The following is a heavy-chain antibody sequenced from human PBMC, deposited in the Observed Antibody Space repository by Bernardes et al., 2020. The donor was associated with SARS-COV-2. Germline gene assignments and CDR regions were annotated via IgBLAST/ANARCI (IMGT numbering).Heavy chain of an antibody. D-gene: IGHD6-13*01. V-gene: IGHV4-59*01. CDR2: IYYSGST. CDR1: GGSISSYY. J-gene: IGHJ4*02. Sequence: SETLSLTCTVSGGSISSYYWSWIRQPPGKGLEWIGYIYYSGSTNYNPSLKSRVTISVDTSKNQFSLKLSSVTAADTAVYYCARHYPRQLVRGWGYYFDYWGQGTLVTVSS. CDR3: ARHYPRQLVRGWGYYFDY.